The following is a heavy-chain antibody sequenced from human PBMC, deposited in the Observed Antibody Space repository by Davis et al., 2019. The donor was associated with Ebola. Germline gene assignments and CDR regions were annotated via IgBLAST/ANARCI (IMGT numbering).Heavy chain of an antibody. CDR3: ARDYYDSSYYYYYGMDV. J-gene: IGHJ6*02. CDR1: GVSISSYY. Sequence: MPSETLSLTCTVSGVSISSYYWSWIRQPPGKGLEWIGYIYYSGSTNYNPSLKSRVTISVDTSKNQFSLKLSSVTAADTAVYYCARDYYDSSYYYYYGMDVWGQGTTVTVSS. D-gene: IGHD3-22*01. CDR2: IYYSGST. V-gene: IGHV4-59*12.